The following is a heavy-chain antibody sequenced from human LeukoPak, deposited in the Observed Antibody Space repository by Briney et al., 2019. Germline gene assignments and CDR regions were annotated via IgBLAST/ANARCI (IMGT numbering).Heavy chain of an antibody. J-gene: IGHJ6*03. V-gene: IGHV4-61*01. CDR3: ARGIYGDYGERYYMDV. Sequence: SETLSLTCTVSGYSISSGYYWSWIRQPPGKGLEWIGYIYYSGSTNYNPSLKSRVTISVDTSKNQFSLKLSSVTAADTAVYYCARGIYGDYGERYYMDVWGKGTTVTVSS. D-gene: IGHD4-17*01. CDR1: GYSISSGYY. CDR2: IYYSGST.